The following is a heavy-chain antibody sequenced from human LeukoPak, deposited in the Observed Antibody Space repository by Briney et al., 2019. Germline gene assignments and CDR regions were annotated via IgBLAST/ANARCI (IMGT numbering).Heavy chain of an antibody. CDR3: ARGPREYYDFWSGYKTGYGMDV. Sequence: PGGSLRLSCAASGFTFSSYAMSWVRQAPGKGLEWVANIKQDGSEKYYVDSVKGRFTISRDNAKNSLYLQMNSLRAEDTAVYYCARGPREYYDFWSGYKTGYGMDVWGQGTTVTVSS. D-gene: IGHD3-3*01. J-gene: IGHJ6*02. V-gene: IGHV3-7*01. CDR2: IKQDGSEK. CDR1: GFTFSSYA.